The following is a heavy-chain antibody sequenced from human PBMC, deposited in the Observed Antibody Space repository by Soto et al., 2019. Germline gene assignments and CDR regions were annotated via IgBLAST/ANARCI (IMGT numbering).Heavy chain of an antibody. CDR3: GTAVGFCSGGTCRDAFDV. D-gene: IGHD2-15*01. V-gene: IGHV4-39*01. J-gene: IGHJ3*01. CDR1: GASISSSDNY. Sequence: SETLSLTCTVSGASISSSDNYWGWIRQPPGKGLEWIASIYYYSGSTYYNPSLKSRVTMSVDTSKNQFSLKLSSVTAADTAVYHCGTAVGFCSGGTCRDAFDVWGQGTMVTVSS. CDR2: IYYYSGST.